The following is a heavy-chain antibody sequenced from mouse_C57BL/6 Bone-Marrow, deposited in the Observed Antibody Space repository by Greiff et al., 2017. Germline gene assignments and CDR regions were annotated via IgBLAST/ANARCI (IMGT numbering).Heavy chain of an antibody. CDR3: ARSRDNAGSGCRWFAY. CDR1: GYTFTSYD. J-gene: IGHJ3*01. V-gene: IGHV1-85*01. CDR2: IYPRDGST. Sequence: VQLQQSGPELVKPGASVKLSCKASGYTFTSYDINWVKQRPGQGLEWIGWIYPRDGSTNYNEKFKGKATLTVDKSSSTAYMELHRLTSEDSAVYFCARSRDNAGSGCRWFAYWGQGTLVTVSA. D-gene: IGHD1-1*01.